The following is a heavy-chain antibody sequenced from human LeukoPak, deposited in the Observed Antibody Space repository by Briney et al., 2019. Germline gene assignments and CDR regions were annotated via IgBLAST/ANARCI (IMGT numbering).Heavy chain of an antibody. Sequence: SETLSLTCTVSGGSISSYYWSWIRQPPGKGLEWIGYIYYSGSTNYNPSLKSRVTISVDTSKNQLSLKLSSVTAADTAVYYCARGTYYYDSSGYYYVLDYWGQGTLVTVSS. CDR1: GGSISSYY. CDR3: ARGTYYYDSSGYYYVLDY. CDR2: IYYSGST. D-gene: IGHD3-22*01. V-gene: IGHV4-59*08. J-gene: IGHJ4*02.